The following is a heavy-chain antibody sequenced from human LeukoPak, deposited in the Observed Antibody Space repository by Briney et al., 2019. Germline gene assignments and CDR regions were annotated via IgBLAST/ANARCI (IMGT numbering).Heavy chain of an antibody. D-gene: IGHD3-10*01. CDR1: GDSISSSSYY. CDR3: AGSYGSGSYYYFDY. Sequence: SETLSLTCTVSGDSISSSSYYWGWIRQPPGKELEWIGSIYYSGSTYYNPSLNSRVTISVDTSKNQFSLKLSSVTAADTAVYYCAGSYGSGSYYYFDYWGQGTLVTVSS. J-gene: IGHJ4*02. V-gene: IGHV4-39*07. CDR2: IYYSGST.